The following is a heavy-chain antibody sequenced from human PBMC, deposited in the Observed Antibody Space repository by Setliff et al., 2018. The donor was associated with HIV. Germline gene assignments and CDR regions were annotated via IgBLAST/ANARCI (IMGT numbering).Heavy chain of an antibody. Sequence: PSETLSLTCTVSGGSISSHYWSWIRQPPGKGLEWIGYIYYSGSTNYNPSLKSRVTISVDTSKNHFSLKLSSVTAADTAVYYCARDGPLEGSYRYYYYYMDVWGKGTTVTVSS. CDR1: GGSISSHY. CDR2: IYYSGST. J-gene: IGHJ6*03. CDR3: ARDGPLEGSYRYYYYYMDV. V-gene: IGHV4-59*11. D-gene: IGHD3-10*01.